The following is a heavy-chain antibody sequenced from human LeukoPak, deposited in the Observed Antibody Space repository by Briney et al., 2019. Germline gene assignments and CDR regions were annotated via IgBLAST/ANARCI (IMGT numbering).Heavy chain of an antibody. CDR3: ARDVGPKDDYVWGSYRSLGY. D-gene: IGHD3-16*02. J-gene: IGHJ4*02. V-gene: IGHV1-2*02. CDR1: GYTFTGYF. Sequence: ASVKVSCKASGYTFTGYFMHWVRQAPGQGLEWMGWINPNSGGTNYAQKFQGRVTMTRDTSISTAYMELSRLRSDDTAVYYCARDVGPKDDYVWGSYRSLGYWGQGTLVTVSS. CDR2: INPNSGGT.